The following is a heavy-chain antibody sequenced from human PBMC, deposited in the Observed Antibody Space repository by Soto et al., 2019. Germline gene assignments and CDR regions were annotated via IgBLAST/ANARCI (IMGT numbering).Heavy chain of an antibody. CDR3: ARDGGVVVAATSDYYYGMDV. CDR2: INPNSGGT. Sequence: GASVKVSCKASGYTFTGYYMHWVRQAPGQGLEWMGWINPNSGGTNYAQKFQGWVTMTRDTSISTAYMELSRLRSDDTAVYYCARDGGVVVAATSDYYYGMDVWGQGTTVTVS. V-gene: IGHV1-2*04. D-gene: IGHD2-15*01. J-gene: IGHJ6*02. CDR1: GYTFTGYY.